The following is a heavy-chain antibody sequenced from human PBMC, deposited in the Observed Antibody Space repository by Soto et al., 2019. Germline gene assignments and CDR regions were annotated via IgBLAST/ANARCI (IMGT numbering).Heavy chain of an antibody. D-gene: IGHD1-7*01. Sequence: SVKVSCKASGGTFSNYVVNWVRQAPGQGLEWMGRIIPISGATNYAQKFQGRVTITADKSTSTSYMELSSLRSEDTAVYYCARDMTRTVVPYFDFWGQGTLVTVYS. CDR2: IIPISGAT. J-gene: IGHJ4*02. CDR3: ARDMTRTVVPYFDF. CDR1: GGTFSNYV. V-gene: IGHV1-69*06.